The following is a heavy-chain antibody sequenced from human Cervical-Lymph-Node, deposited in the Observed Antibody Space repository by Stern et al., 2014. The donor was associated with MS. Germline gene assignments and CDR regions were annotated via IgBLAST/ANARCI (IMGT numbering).Heavy chain of an antibody. Sequence: VQLLESGGGVVQPGTSLRLSCAASGFTFNNYGMHWVRQAPGKGLEWVALAWYYGSTAYYTTSVKGRFTISRDNSKNTLSLQMNSLTAEDTAVYYCARGHIPYAYNYLFDYWGQGTLVTVSS. CDR2: AWYYGSTA. D-gene: IGHD5-24*01. J-gene: IGHJ4*02. CDR3: ARGHIPYAYNYLFDY. CDR1: GFTFNNYG. V-gene: IGHV3-33*01.